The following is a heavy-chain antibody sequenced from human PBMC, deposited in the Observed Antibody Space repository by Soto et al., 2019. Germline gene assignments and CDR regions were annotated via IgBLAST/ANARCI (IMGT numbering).Heavy chain of an antibody. V-gene: IGHV3-21*01. Sequence: GGSLRLSCVGPGFTFSSYSMNWVRQAPGKGLEWVSSISSSSSYIYYADSVKGRFTISRDNAKNSLYLQMNSLRAEDTAVYYCARVGIDGYNVIDYWGQGTLVTVSS. J-gene: IGHJ4*02. CDR2: ISSSSSYI. CDR1: GFTFSSYS. CDR3: ARVGIDGYNVIDY. D-gene: IGHD5-12*01.